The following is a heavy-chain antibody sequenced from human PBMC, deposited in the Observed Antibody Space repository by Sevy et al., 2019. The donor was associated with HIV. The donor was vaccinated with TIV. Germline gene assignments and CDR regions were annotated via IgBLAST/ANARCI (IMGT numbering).Heavy chain of an antibody. Sequence: GGSLRLSCAASGFTFSKYSMSWVRQPPGKGLEWVSILSFGGGEINYADSVKGRFTISRENSKSSVYLQMNNLRPEDTAVYYCAREGCTKPHDYWGQGTLVTVSS. J-gene: IGHJ4*02. CDR2: LSFGGGEI. D-gene: IGHD2-8*01. CDR1: GFTFSKYS. V-gene: IGHV3-23*01. CDR3: AREGCTKPHDY.